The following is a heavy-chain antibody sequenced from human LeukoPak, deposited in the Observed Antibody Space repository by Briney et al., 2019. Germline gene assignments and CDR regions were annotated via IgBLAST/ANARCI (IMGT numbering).Heavy chain of an antibody. CDR1: GYTFTGYY. CDR3: ARVNRWDYGDYVDY. CDR2: INPNSGGT. J-gene: IGHJ4*02. Sequence: ASVKVSCKASGYTFTGYYMHWVRQAPGQGLEWMGWINPNSGGTNYAQKFQGRVTMTRDTSISTAYMELSRLRSDDTAVYYCARVNRWDYGDYVDYWGQGTLVTVSS. V-gene: IGHV1-2*02. D-gene: IGHD4-17*01.